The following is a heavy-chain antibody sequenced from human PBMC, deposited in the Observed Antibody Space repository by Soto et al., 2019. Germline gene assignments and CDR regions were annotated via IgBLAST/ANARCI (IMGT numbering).Heavy chain of an antibody. CDR1: GFTFSSYG. D-gene: IGHD3-16*01. CDR3: ARDGDVNTGFGKDY. CDR2: IWHDGGNK. V-gene: IGHV3-33*01. J-gene: IGHJ4*02. Sequence: QVQLVESGGGVVQPGRSLRLSCAASGFTFSSYGMHWVRQAPGKGLGWAAFIWHDGGNKFYAESVKGRFTISRDNSKNTLYLQMTSLSAEDTAMYYCARDGDVNTGFGKDYWGQGTLVTVSS.